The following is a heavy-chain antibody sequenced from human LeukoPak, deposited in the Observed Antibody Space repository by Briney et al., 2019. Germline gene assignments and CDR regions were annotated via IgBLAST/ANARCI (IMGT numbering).Heavy chain of an antibody. D-gene: IGHD4-11*01. Sequence: SETLSLTCAVYGGSFSGYYWSWIRQPPGKGLEWIGEINHSGSTNYNPSLKSRVTISVDTSKNQFSLKLSSVTAADTAVYYCARALQWGWIYYYYGMDVWGQGTTVTVSS. V-gene: IGHV4-34*01. CDR3: ARALQWGWIYYYYGMDV. J-gene: IGHJ6*02. CDR2: INHSGST. CDR1: GGSFSGYY.